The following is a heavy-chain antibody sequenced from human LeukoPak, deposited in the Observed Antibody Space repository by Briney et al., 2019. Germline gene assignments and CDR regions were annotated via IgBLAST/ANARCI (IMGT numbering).Heavy chain of an antibody. CDR2: ISYDGSNE. J-gene: IGHJ5*02. D-gene: IGHD6-13*01. CDR1: GFTFSSYV. V-gene: IGHV3-30*04. CDR3: AKDGVEYSSSSNWFDP. Sequence: PGGSLRLSCAASGFTFSSYVMHWVRQAPGKGLEWVAIISYDGSNEYYADSVKGRFTISRDNAKNSLYLQMNSLRAEDTAVYYCAKDGVEYSSSSNWFDPWGQGTLVTVSS.